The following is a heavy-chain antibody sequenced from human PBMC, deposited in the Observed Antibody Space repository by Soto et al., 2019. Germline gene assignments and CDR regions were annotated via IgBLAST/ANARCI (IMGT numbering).Heavy chain of an antibody. CDR2: IYSGGST. J-gene: IGHJ4*02. CDR3: ARDHPIFDY. V-gene: IGHV3-66*01. Sequence: PGGSLRLSCAASGFTFSSAYMSWVRQAPGKGLEWVSVIYSGGSTYYADSLKGRFTISRDNSKNTLNLQMNSLRAEDTAVYYCARDHPIFDYWGQGTLVTVSS. CDR1: GFTFSSAY.